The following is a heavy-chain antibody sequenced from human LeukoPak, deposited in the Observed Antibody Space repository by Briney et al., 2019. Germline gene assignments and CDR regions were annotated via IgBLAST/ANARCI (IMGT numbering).Heavy chain of an antibody. Sequence: SETLSLTRTVSGGSISSYYWSWIRQPPGKGLEWIGYIYYSGSTNYNPSLKSRVTISMDTSNYQFYLKLSSVTAADTAVYYCARGKHYYDSSGYPPFDYWGQGTLVTVSS. D-gene: IGHD3-22*01. CDR3: ARGKHYYDSSGYPPFDY. J-gene: IGHJ4*02. CDR2: IYYSGST. V-gene: IGHV4-59*01. CDR1: GGSISSYY.